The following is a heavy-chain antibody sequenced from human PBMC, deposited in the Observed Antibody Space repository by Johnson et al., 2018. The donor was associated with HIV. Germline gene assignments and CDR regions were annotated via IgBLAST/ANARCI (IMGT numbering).Heavy chain of an antibody. CDR1: GFTFSSYG. CDR2: ISYDGSNK. V-gene: IGHV3-30*18. J-gene: IGHJ3*02. CDR3: AKERRAPRAFDI. Sequence: QLVESGGGVVQPGRSLRLSCAASGFTFSSYGMHWVRQAPGKGLEWVAVISYDGSNKYYVDSVKGRFTISRDNSKNTLYLQMNSLRPEDTAVYYCAKERRAPRAFDIWGQGTMVTVSS.